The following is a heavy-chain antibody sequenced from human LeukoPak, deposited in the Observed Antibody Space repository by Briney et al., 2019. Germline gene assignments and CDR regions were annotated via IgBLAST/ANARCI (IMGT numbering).Heavy chain of an antibody. CDR3: ARAPGYCSTTSCEYYYYMDV. D-gene: IGHD2-2*01. CDR2: VYTSGST. V-gene: IGHV4-4*07. CDR1: GGSLSSYY. Sequence: SETLSLTCTVSGGSLSSYYWSWIRQPAGKGLEWIGRVYTSGSTNYNPSLKSRVTMSIDTSKNQFSLEVSSVTAADTAVFYCARAPGYCSTTSCEYYYYMDVWGKGTTVTVSS. J-gene: IGHJ6*03.